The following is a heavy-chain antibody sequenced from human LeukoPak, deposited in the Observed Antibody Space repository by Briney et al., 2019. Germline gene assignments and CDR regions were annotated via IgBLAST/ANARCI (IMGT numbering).Heavy chain of an antibody. CDR2: IIPIFGTA. V-gene: IGHV1-69*05. D-gene: IGHD1-26*01. J-gene: IGHJ4*02. Sequence: SVKVSCKASGGTFSSYAISWVRQAPGQGLEWMGGIIPIFGTANYAQEFQGRVTITTDESTSTAYMELSSLRSEDTAVYYCARDISGSYHYFDYWGQGTLVTVSS. CDR1: GGTFSSYA. CDR3: ARDISGSYHYFDY.